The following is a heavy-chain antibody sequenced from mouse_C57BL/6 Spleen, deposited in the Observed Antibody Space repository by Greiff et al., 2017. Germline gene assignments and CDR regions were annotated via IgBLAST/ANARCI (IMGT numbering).Heavy chain of an antibody. V-gene: IGHV3-6*01. D-gene: IGHD2-2*01. CDR1: GYSITSGYY. CDR2: ISYDGSN. CDR3: ARDKGIYYGYDEGADYAMDY. J-gene: IGHJ4*01. Sequence: ESGPGLVKPSQSLSLTCSVTGYSITSGYYWNWIRQFPGNKLEWMGYISYDGSNNYNPSLKNRISITRDTSKNQFFLKLNSVTTEDTATYYCARDKGIYYGYDEGADYAMDYWGQGTSVTVSS.